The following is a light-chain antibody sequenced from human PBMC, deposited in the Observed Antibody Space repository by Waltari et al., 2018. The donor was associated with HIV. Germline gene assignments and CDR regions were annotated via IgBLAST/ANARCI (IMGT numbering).Light chain of an antibody. CDR2: EVS. CDR1: SSDLAVYNS. V-gene: IGLV2-8*01. J-gene: IGLJ2*01. CDR3: SFYGGSNILV. Sequence: QSALTQPPSASGSPGQSVTISCTGASSDLAVYNSVSWYQQRPGKAPKVIISEVSKRSSGVPNRFSGSTSGNTASLTVSGLQADDEAEYFCSFYGGSNILVFGGGTKLTVL.